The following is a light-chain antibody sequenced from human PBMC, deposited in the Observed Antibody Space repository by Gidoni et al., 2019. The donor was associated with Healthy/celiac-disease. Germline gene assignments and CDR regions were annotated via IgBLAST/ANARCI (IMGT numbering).Light chain of an antibody. CDR1: QSISSY. J-gene: IGKJ4*01. V-gene: IGKV1-39*01. Sequence: DMQMTQSPSSLSASGGDRVTITSRASQSISSYLHWYQQKPGKAPKLLIYAASSLQSGVPSRFSGSGSGTDFTLTISSLQPEEFATYYCQQSYRTPLTFGGGTKVEIK. CDR2: AAS. CDR3: QQSYRTPLT.